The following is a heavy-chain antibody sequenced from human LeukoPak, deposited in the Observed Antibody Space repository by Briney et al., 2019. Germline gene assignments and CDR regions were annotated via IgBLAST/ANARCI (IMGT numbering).Heavy chain of an antibody. J-gene: IGHJ4*02. Sequence: SETLSLTCTVSGGSISSYYWSWIRQPPGKGLEWIGYIYYSGSTNYNPSLKSRVTISVDTSKNQFSLKLSSVTAADTAAYYCARHYYDSSGYYYEEPYFDYWGQGTLVTVSS. V-gene: IGHV4-59*08. CDR1: GGSISSYY. CDR2: IYYSGST. CDR3: ARHYYDSSGYYYEEPYFDY. D-gene: IGHD3-22*01.